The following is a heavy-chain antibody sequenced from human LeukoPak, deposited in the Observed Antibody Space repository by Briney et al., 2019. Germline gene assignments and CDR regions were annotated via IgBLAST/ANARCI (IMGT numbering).Heavy chain of an antibody. CDR3: AKDSVVPAAIPLDY. V-gene: IGHV3-23*01. D-gene: IGHD2-2*01. J-gene: IGHJ4*02. Sequence: GGSLRLSCTASGFIFNNYAMNWVRQAPGKGLEWVSAISGSGSNTYYADSVKGRFTISRDNSKNTLYLQMNSLRAEDTAVYYCAKDSVVPAAIPLDYWGQGTLVTVSS. CDR2: ISGSGSNT. CDR1: GFIFNNYA.